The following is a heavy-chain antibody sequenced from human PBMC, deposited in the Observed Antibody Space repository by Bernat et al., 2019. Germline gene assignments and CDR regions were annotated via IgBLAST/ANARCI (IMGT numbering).Heavy chain of an antibody. D-gene: IGHD3-3*01. CDR3: ARVIPLRFLAKFDP. J-gene: IGHJ5*02. CDR1: GGSISSGSYY. CDR2: IYTSGST. Sequence: HVQLQESGPGLVKPSQTLSLTCTVSGGSISSGSYYWSWIRQPAGKGLEWIGRIYTSGSTNYNPSLKSRVTISVDTSKNQFSLKLSSVTAADTAVYYCARVIPLRFLAKFDPWGQGTLVTVSS. V-gene: IGHV4-61*02.